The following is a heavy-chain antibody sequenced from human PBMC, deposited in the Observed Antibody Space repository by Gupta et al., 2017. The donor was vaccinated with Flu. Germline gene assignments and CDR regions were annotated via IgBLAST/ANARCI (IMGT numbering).Heavy chain of an antibody. D-gene: IGHD2-21*01. CDR3: ARRSGYCGAATCEYFDF. CDR1: GSSFTTYW. CDR2: IYPGDSDT. Sequence: EVQLVQSGAELKKPGESLKISCQVSGSSFTTYWIAWVRQMPGKGLQWMGIIYPGDSDTRYSPSFQGLVTISADKSISTAYLQWSSLKASDTAMYYCARRSGYCGAATCEYFDFWGQGTLVTVSS. V-gene: IGHV5-51*03. J-gene: IGHJ4*02.